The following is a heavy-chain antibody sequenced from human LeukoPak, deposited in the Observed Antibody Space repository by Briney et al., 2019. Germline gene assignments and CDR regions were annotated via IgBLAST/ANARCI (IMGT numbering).Heavy chain of an antibody. CDR2: ISYDGSSK. CDR1: GFTFSSYG. CDR3: AKFLRTHDLFLGS. D-gene: IGHD1-1*01. V-gene: IGHV3-30*18. Sequence: GGSLRLSCAASGFTFSSYGMHWVRQPPGKGLEWVAVISYDGSSKYYADSLKGRFTISRDISKNTLHLQMHSLRPEDTAVYFWAKFLRTHDLFLGSWGQGTLVTVSS. J-gene: IGHJ4*02.